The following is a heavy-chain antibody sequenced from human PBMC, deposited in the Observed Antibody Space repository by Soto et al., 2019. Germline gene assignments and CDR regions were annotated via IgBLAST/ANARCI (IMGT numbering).Heavy chain of an antibody. J-gene: IGHJ6*02. V-gene: IGHV5-10-1*01. CDR2: IDPSDSYT. D-gene: IGHD6-13*01. CDR1: GYSFTSYW. Sequence: GESLKISCNGSGYSFTSYWISWVRQMPGKGLEWMGRIDPSDSYTNYSPSFQGHVTISADKSISTAYLQWSSLKASDTAMYYCARHSIAAAGTPNYGMDVWGQGTTVTVSS. CDR3: ARHSIAAAGTPNYGMDV.